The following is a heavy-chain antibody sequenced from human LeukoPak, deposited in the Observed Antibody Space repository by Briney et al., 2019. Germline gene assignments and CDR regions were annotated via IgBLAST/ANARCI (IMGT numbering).Heavy chain of an antibody. D-gene: IGHD3-9*01. CDR2: IYYSGST. Sequence: SETLSLTCTVSGGSISSHYWSWIRQPPGKGLEWIGYIYYSGSTNYNPSLKSRISISVDTSKNQFSLKLSSVTAADTAVYYCASQGVYYDILTGYYNQGAFDIWGQGTMVTVSS. J-gene: IGHJ3*02. V-gene: IGHV4-59*11. CDR3: ASQGVYYDILTGYYNQGAFDI. CDR1: GGSISSHY.